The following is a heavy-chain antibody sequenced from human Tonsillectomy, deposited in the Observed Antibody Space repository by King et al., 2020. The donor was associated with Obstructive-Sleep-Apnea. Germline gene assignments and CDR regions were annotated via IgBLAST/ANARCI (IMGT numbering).Heavy chain of an antibody. J-gene: IGHJ4*02. CDR1: GFTFSSYA. CDR3: ARDRRGGLPPYYFDY. Sequence: VQLVESGGGVVQPGRSLRLSCAASGFTFSSYAMHWVRQAPGKGRGWGAVISFDGSNKYYADSVKGRFTISSANSKNTLNLHMISLRAADTAVYDCARDRRGGLPPYYFDYWGQGTLVTVSS. D-gene: IGHD2-15*01. V-gene: IGHV3-30*04. CDR2: ISFDGSNK.